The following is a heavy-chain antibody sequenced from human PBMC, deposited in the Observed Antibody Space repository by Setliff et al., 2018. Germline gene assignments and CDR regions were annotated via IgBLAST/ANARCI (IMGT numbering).Heavy chain of an antibody. V-gene: IGHV4-61*09. CDR1: GGSISSGNYY. D-gene: IGHD2-8*01. Sequence: SETLSLTCTVSGGSISSGNYYWSWIRQPAGKGLEWIGHIQPSGTTNYNPSLKSRVTISVDTSKNQFSLKLSAVTAADTAVYFCAREDGPNYYYYYMDIWGKGTTGTVSS. J-gene: IGHJ6*03. CDR3: AREDGPNYYYYYMDI. CDR2: IQPSGTT.